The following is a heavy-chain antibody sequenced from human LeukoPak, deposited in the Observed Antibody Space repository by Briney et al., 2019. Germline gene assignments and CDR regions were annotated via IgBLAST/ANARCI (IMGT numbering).Heavy chain of an antibody. D-gene: IGHD3-22*01. CDR3: VRDVLYYYDSSGYPV. J-gene: IGHJ4*02. CDR2: INPNSGGT. Sequence: GASVKVSCKASGYTFTGYYMHWVRQAPGQGLEWMGWINPNSGGTNYAQKFQGRVTMTRDTSISTAYMELSRLRSDDTAVYYCVRDVLYYYDSSGYPVWGQGTLVTVSS. CDR1: GYTFTGYY. V-gene: IGHV1-2*02.